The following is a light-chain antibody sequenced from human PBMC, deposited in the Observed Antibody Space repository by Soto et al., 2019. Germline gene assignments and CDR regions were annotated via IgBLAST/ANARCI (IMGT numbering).Light chain of an antibody. J-gene: IGLJ1*01. V-gene: IGLV2-14*01. Sequence: QSALTQPASVSGSPGQSITISCIGTSSDVGGYNYVSWYQQHPGKAPKLMIYEVTNRPPGVSNRFSGSKSGNTASLTISGLQAEDEADYYCSSYTSSTSYVFGTGTKVTVL. CDR1: SSDVGGYNY. CDR2: EVT. CDR3: SSYTSSTSYV.